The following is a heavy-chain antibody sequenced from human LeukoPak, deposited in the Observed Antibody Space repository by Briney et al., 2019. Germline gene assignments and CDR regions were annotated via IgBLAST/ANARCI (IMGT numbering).Heavy chain of an antibody. CDR1: GYAFTSYD. CDR2: MNPNSGDT. V-gene: IGHV1-8*01. CDR3: AISSAWYHDGFDI. J-gene: IGHJ3*02. D-gene: IGHD6-19*01. Sequence: GASVKVSCKASGYAFTSYDVHWVRQGIGQGLEWMGWMNPNSGDTGYTEKFQDRVTMTRDTSRRVAYMQLSSLRSDDTAVYYCAISSAWYHDGFDIWGQGTMVCVSS.